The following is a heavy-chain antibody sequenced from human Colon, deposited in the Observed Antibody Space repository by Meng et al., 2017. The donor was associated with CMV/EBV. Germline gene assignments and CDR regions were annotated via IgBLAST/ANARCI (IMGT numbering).Heavy chain of an antibody. V-gene: IGHV1-18*01. Sequence: FKPSGYTFTRHGISWVRQAPGQGLEWMEWVNTYTDNTLYAQNVQGRVTMSTDTSTSTVFMELRDLRSDDTAVYYCARDDPPTLSHDYWGQGTLVTVSS. CDR3: ARDDPPTLSHDY. CDR1: GYTFTRHG. CDR2: VNTYTDNT. J-gene: IGHJ4*02. D-gene: IGHD1-1*01.